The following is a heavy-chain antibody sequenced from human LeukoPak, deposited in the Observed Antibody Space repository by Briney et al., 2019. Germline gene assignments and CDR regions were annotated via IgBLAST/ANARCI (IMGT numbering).Heavy chain of an antibody. J-gene: IGHJ4*02. Sequence: GGSLRLSCAASGFTFSDYGMNWVRQAAGKGLEWVTFIGYDGISNFYADSVKGRFTISRDNSKNTLYLQMNSLRPEDTAVYYCAKGGSSGDHAFDYWGQGTLVTVSS. CDR1: GFTFSDYG. CDR3: AKGGSSGDHAFDY. D-gene: IGHD2-21*02. V-gene: IGHV3-30*02. CDR2: IGYDGISN.